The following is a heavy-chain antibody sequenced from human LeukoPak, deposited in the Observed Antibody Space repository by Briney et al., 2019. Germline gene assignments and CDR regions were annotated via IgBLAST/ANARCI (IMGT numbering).Heavy chain of an antibody. Sequence: PGGSLRLSCAASGFTFSSYGMHWVRQAPGKGLEWVAVISYDGSNKYYADSVKGRFTISRDNSKNTLYLQMNSLGAEDTAVYYCAKGRNFDYWGQGTLVTVSS. CDR3: AKGRNFDY. J-gene: IGHJ4*02. V-gene: IGHV3-30*18. CDR2: ISYDGSNK. CDR1: GFTFSSYG. D-gene: IGHD5-24*01.